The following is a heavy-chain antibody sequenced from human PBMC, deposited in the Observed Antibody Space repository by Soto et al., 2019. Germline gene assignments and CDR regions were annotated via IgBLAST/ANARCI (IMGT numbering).Heavy chain of an antibody. CDR1: GYTFTYYW. CDR2: IYPGDSDT. D-gene: IGHD4-4*01. J-gene: IGHJ6*02. V-gene: IGHV5-51*01. CDR3: ARHLSNFRYYYYAMDV. Sequence: GESLKISCNGSGYTFTYYWISWVRQLPGKGLEWMGIIYPGDSDTRYSPSFQGHVTITVDESTSTAYLQWNTLKASDTAMYYCARHLSNFRYYYYAMDVWGQGTTVTV.